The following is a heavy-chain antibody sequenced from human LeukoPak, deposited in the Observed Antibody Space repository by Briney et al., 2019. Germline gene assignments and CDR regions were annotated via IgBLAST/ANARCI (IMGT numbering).Heavy chain of an antibody. CDR2: MRFDGSYK. CDR3: AELGITMIGGV. V-gene: IGHV3-30*02. J-gene: IGHJ6*04. CDR1: GFTFSSYG. D-gene: IGHD3-10*02. Sequence: GGSLRLSCAASGFTFSSYGMHWVRQAPGKGLEWVAFMRFDGSYKYFADSVKGRFTISRDNAKNSLYLQMNSLRAEDTAVYYCAELGITMIGGVWGKGTTVTISS.